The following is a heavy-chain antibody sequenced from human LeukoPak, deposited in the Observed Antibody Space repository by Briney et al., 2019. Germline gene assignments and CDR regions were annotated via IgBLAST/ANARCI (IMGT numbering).Heavy chain of an antibody. D-gene: IGHD3-10*01. J-gene: IGHJ4*02. Sequence: PSGTLSLTCVVSGYSITNGDYWGWIRQSPGKGLEWIASIYNSASTHYNPSLRSRVTILVDTSKNEFSLKMRSVTAADTAVYYCARNSTSGFFDYWGQGTLATVSS. CDR3: ARNSTSGFFDY. V-gene: IGHV4-38-2*01. CDR2: IYNSAST. CDR1: GYSITNGDY.